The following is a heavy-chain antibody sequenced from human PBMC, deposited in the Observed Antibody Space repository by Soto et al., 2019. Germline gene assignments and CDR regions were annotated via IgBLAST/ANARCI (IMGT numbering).Heavy chain of an antibody. J-gene: IGHJ4*02. CDR2: IFPNVGTA. D-gene: IGHD6-19*01. Sequence: QVHLEQSGAEVRKPGTSVKVSCKAYGGSFSTNEIDWVRQAPGQGLEWMGRIFPNVGTADYAQKFQGRLTIIADESTTTVYMDLSRLTSADTAVYFCARARYSSRWGTFDSWGQGTQVASPQ. CDR3: ARARYSSRWGTFDS. V-gene: IGHV1-69*01. CDR1: GGSFSTNE.